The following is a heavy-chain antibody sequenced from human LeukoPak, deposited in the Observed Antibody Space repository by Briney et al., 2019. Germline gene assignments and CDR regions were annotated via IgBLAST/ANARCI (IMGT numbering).Heavy chain of an antibody. Sequence: ASVKVSCKASGYTFTSYGISWVRQAPGQGLEWMGWISAYNGNTNYAQKLQGRVTMTTDTSTSTAYMDLRSLRSDDTAVYYCARDRGYSYGYNYYYMDVWGKGTTVTVSS. CDR2: ISAYNGNT. CDR3: ARDRGYSYGYNYYYMDV. D-gene: IGHD5-18*01. J-gene: IGHJ6*03. CDR1: GYTFTSYG. V-gene: IGHV1-18*01.